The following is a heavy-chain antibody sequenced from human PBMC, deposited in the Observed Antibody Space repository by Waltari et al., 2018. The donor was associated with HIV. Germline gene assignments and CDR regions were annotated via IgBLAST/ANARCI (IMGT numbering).Heavy chain of an antibody. D-gene: IGHD3-10*01. Sequence: EVQVVESGGGLVQPGGSLRLSCAASGFTFRSYEMNWVRQAPGKGLEWVSYISSSGSTIYFADSVKGRFTMSRDNAKNSLYLRTNSLRAEDTAVYYCARAFMIRGTGAFDIWGQGTMVTVSS. V-gene: IGHV3-48*03. CDR1: GFTFRSYE. CDR3: ARAFMIRGTGAFDI. CDR2: ISSSGSTI. J-gene: IGHJ3*02.